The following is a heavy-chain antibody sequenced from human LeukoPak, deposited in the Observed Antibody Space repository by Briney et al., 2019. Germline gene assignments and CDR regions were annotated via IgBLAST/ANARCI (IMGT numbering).Heavy chain of an antibody. V-gene: IGHV3-21*01. CDR2: ISSSSSYI. D-gene: IGHD6-13*01. Sequence: GGSLRLSCAASGFTFSSYSMNWVRQAPGKGLEWVSSISSSSSYIYYADSLRGRFTISRDNAKNSLYLQMNSLRAEDTAVYYCARGIATGVDFFDPWGQGTLLTVSS. CDR1: GFTFSSYS. J-gene: IGHJ5*02. CDR3: ARGIATGVDFFDP.